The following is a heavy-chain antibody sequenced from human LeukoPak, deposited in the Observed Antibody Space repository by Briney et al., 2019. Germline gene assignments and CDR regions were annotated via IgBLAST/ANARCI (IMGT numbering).Heavy chain of an antibody. D-gene: IGHD5-12*01. CDR3: ARGPGMVATYGY. Sequence: SETLSLTCAVYGGSFSDYYWSWIRQPPGKGLEWIGEINHSGSTNYNPSLKSRVTISVDTSKNQFSLKLSSVTAADTAVYYCARGPGMVATYGYWGQGTLVTVSS. J-gene: IGHJ4*02. CDR2: INHSGST. CDR1: GGSFSDYY. V-gene: IGHV4-34*01.